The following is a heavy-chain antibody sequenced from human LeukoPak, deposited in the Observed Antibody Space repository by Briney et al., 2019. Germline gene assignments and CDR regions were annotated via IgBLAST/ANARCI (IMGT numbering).Heavy chain of an antibody. J-gene: IGHJ4*02. Sequence: SETLSFTCTVSGGSISSSSYYWGWIRQPPGKGLEWIGSIYYSGSTYYNPSLKSRVAISVDTSKNQFSLKLSSVTAADTAVYYCARHGGDIVVVVAGQGGYFDYWGQGTLVTVSS. CDR2: IYYSGST. CDR3: ARHGGDIVVVVAGQGGYFDY. D-gene: IGHD2-15*01. V-gene: IGHV4-39*01. CDR1: GGSISSSSYY.